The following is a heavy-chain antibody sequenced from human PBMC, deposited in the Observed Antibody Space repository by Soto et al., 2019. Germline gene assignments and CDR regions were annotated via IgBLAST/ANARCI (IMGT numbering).Heavy chain of an antibody. V-gene: IGHV1-18*01. J-gene: IGHJ6*02. Sequence: QAHRQGLEWMGWISTYNGDTNSAQKFQGRVTMTADTSTGTAYMELMSLKSDDTAVYYCARQGSWPYYYYGLDVWGQGTTVTVSS. CDR2: ISTYNGDT. CDR3: ARQGSWPYYYYGLDV. D-gene: IGHD1-26*01.